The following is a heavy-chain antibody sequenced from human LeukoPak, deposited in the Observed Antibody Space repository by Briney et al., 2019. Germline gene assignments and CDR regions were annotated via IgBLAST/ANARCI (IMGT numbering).Heavy chain of an antibody. CDR2: ISYDGSTK. D-gene: IGHD1-26*01. CDR1: GFTFSTHA. CDR3: AKDRVGSPQNDAFHI. J-gene: IGHJ3*02. V-gene: IGHV3-30*18. Sequence: GGSLRLSCAASGFTFSTHAMHWVRQAPGEGLEWVAVISYDGSTKFYADSVKGRFTISRDNSKSTLYLLMNSLGGEDTAVYYCAKDRVGSPQNDAFHIWGQGTMVIVSS.